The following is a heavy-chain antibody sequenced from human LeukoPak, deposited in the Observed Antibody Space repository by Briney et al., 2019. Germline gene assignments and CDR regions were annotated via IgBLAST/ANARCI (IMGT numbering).Heavy chain of an antibody. V-gene: IGHV3-53*01. Sequence: TGGSLRLSCAASGFIVSSNYMNWVRQAPGKGLEWVSVIYSGGSTYYADSVKGRFTISRDNSKTTLFLQMNSLRAEDTAEYYCARGDDYGGAWYYFDYWGQGTLVTVSS. J-gene: IGHJ4*02. D-gene: IGHD4-23*01. CDR2: IYSGGST. CDR3: ARGDDYGGAWYYFDY. CDR1: GFIVSSNY.